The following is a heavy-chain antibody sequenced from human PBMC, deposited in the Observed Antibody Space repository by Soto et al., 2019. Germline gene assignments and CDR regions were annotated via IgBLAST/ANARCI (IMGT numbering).Heavy chain of an antibody. CDR1: GGTFSSYA. CDR3: AAYGSGSYYNLDY. J-gene: IGHJ4*02. CDR2: IIPIFGTA. V-gene: IGHV1-69*13. D-gene: IGHD3-10*01. Sequence: SVKVSCKASGGTFSSYAISWVRQAPGQGLEWMGGIIPIFGTANYAQKFQGRVTITADESTSTAYMELSSLRSEDTAVYYCAAYGSGSYYNLDYWGQGTLVTVSS.